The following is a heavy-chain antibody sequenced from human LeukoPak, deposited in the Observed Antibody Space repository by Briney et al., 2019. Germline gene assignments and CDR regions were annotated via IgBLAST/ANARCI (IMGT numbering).Heavy chain of an antibody. J-gene: IGHJ4*02. CDR1: GFTFSDYG. V-gene: IGHV3-30*02. Sequence: GGSLRLSCVASGFTFSDYGIHWVRRAPGRGLGWVAFIRFDGSNKYYPDSVHGRFTISRDNSKNTIYLQMNSLRPEDTAFYYCAKVNSFWFDYWGQGTLVTVSS. D-gene: IGHD4-23*01. CDR2: IRFDGSNK. CDR3: AKVNSFWFDY.